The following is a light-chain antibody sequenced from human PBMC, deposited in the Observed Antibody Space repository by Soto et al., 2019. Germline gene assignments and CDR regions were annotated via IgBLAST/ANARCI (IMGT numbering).Light chain of an antibody. CDR1: QIVLSSSNNKNY. Sequence: DIVMTQSPDSLAVSLGERATINFESSQIVLSSSNNKNYLAWYQQKPGQPPKLLIYWASTRESGVPDRFSGSGSGTDFTLTISSLQAEDVAVYYCQQYYSTPPTFGGGTKVDIK. V-gene: IGKV4-1*01. J-gene: IGKJ4*01. CDR3: QQYYSTPPT. CDR2: WAS.